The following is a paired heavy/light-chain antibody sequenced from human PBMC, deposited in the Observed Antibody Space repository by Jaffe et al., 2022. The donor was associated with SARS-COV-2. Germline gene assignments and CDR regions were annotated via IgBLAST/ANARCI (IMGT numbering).Heavy chain of an antibody. Sequence: EVQLLDSGGGLVQPGGSLRLSCAASGFTFSSYAMSWVRQAPGQGLEWVSAISSDGGRTYYADSVKGRFTISRDNSKNTLFLQMDSLRAEDSAIYYCARSNSGSYYFFHYWGQGTLVTVSS. CDR2: ISSDGGRT. J-gene: IGHJ4*02. CDR1: GFTFSSYA. V-gene: IGHV3-23*01. CDR3: ARSNSGSYYFFHY. D-gene: IGHD1-26*01.
Light chain of an antibody. Sequence: SYVLTQPPSVSVAPGKTARITCGGNNIGSKSVHWYQQKSGQAPVVVIYYDTDRPSGIPERFSGSNSGNTATLTISRVEAGDEADYYCQVWDNDSERYVFGIGTKVTVL. J-gene: IGLJ1*01. CDR1: NIGSKS. V-gene: IGLV3-21*04. CDR3: QVWDNDSERYV. CDR2: YDT.